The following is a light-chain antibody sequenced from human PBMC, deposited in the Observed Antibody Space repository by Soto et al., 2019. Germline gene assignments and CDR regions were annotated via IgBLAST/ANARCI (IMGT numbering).Light chain of an antibody. Sequence: QSVLTQPPSVSAAPGQKVTISCSGSSSKIGKNYISWYQQLPGTAPKLLIYDNNKRTSGIPDRFSGSKSGTSATLGITGLQSGDEADYYCGTWDSSLSAYVFGAGTKVTVL. V-gene: IGLV1-51*01. CDR3: GTWDSSLSAYV. CDR1: SSKIGKNY. CDR2: DNN. J-gene: IGLJ1*01.